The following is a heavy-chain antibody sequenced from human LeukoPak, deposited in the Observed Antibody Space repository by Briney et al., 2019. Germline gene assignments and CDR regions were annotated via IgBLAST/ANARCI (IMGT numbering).Heavy chain of an antibody. J-gene: IGHJ4*02. CDR3: ARDTLTAMVSFDY. Sequence: PSETLSLTCTVFGGSISSGSYYWSWIRQPAGKGLEWIGRIYTSGNTNYNPSLKSRVTISVDTSKNQFSLKLSSVTAADTAVYYCARDTLTAMVSFDYWGQGTLVTVSS. V-gene: IGHV4-61*02. CDR2: IYTSGNT. CDR1: GGSISSGSYY. D-gene: IGHD5-18*01.